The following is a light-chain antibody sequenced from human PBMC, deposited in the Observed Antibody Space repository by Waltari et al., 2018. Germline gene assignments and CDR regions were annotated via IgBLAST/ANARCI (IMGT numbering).Light chain of an antibody. J-gene: IGLJ3*02. CDR1: SSDFGSQSY. V-gene: IGLV2-14*01. CDR2: EVK. CDR3: SSFTSSSTWV. Sequence: QSALTQPASVSGSPGQAITISCTGGSSDFGSQSYVSWYRQDAGKAPKRLVSEVKKRPSGVSNRFSGSKSGNTASLTISGLQTEDEADYYCSSFTSSSTWVFGGGTKLTVL.